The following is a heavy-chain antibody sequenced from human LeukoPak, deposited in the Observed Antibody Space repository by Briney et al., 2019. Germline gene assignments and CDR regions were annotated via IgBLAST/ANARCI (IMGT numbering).Heavy chain of an antibody. Sequence: GGSLRLSCAASGFTFSSYAMSWVRQAPGKGLEWVSAISGSGGSTYYADSVKGRFTISRDNSKDTLYLQMNSLRAEDTAVYYCAKARYCSGGSCYFDYWGQGTLVTVSS. D-gene: IGHD2-15*01. V-gene: IGHV3-23*01. CDR2: ISGSGGST. CDR3: AKARYCSGGSCYFDY. J-gene: IGHJ4*02. CDR1: GFTFSSYA.